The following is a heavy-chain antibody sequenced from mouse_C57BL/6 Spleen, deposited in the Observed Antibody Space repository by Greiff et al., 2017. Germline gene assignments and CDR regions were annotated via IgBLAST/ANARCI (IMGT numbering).Heavy chain of an antibody. CDR3: ARWGHNNYEAWFAY. J-gene: IGHJ3*01. Sequence: VQLQQSGAELVRPGASVKMSCKASGYTFTSYWMHWVKQRPGQGLEWIGYINPSSGYTKSNQKFKDKATLTADKSSSTAYIQLSSLTSEDSACYYCARWGHNNYEAWFAYWGQGTLVTVSA. V-gene: IGHV1-4*01. CDR1: GYTFTSYW. D-gene: IGHD2-5*01. CDR2: INPSSGYT.